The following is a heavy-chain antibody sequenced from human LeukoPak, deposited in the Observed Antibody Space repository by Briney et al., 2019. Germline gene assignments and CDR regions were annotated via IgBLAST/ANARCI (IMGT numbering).Heavy chain of an antibody. Sequence: GASVNVSFKSSGYTFTSYYMYGVRQAPGQGLEWMGIINPSGGSASYAQKFQGRVTMTRDTSTSTVYMELSSLRSEDTAVYYCARDSGMVRGTVDYWGQGTLVTVSS. CDR1: GYTFTSYY. CDR2: INPSGGSA. J-gene: IGHJ4*02. CDR3: ARDSGMVRGTVDY. V-gene: IGHV1-46*01. D-gene: IGHD3-10*01.